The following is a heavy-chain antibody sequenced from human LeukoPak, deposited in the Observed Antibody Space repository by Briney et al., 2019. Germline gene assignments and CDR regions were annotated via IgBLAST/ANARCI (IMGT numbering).Heavy chain of an antibody. CDR2: IYPGDSDT. D-gene: IGHD3-22*01. CDR3: ARHPPHNYGSNFDAFDI. Sequence: GESLKTSCKGSGYSFTSYWIAWVRQMPGKGLEWMGIIYPGDSDTRYSPSFQGQVTMSADKSISTAYLQWSSLRASDTAMYYCARHPPHNYGSNFDAFDIWGQGTMVTVSS. V-gene: IGHV5-51*01. J-gene: IGHJ3*02. CDR1: GYSFTSYW.